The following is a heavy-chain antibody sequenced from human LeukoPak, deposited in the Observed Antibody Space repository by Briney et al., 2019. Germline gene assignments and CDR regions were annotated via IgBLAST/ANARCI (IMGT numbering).Heavy chain of an antibody. CDR3: ARDAYSSGWYGWFDP. J-gene: IGHJ5*02. D-gene: IGHD6-19*01. Sequence: SETLSLTCTVSGGSISSYYWSWIRQPAGKGLEWIGRIYSSGSTNYNASLKSRVTMSVDTSKNQFSLKLSSVTAADTAVYYCARDAYSSGWYGWFDPWGQGTLVIVSS. CDR1: GGSISSYY. CDR2: IYSSGST. V-gene: IGHV4-4*07.